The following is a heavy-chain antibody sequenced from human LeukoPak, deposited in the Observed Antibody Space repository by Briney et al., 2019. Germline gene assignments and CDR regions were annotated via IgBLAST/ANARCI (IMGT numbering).Heavy chain of an antibody. V-gene: IGHV4-39*07. J-gene: IGHJ4*02. CDR3: ARGGTDGYNYYFDY. CDR1: GGSISSSSYY. Sequence: SETLSLTCTVSGGSISSSSYYWGWIRQPPGKGLEWIGSIYYSGSTYYNPSLKSRVTISVDTSKNQFSLKLSSVTAADTAVYYCARGGTDGYNYYFDYWGQGTLVTVSS. CDR2: IYYSGST. D-gene: IGHD5-24*01.